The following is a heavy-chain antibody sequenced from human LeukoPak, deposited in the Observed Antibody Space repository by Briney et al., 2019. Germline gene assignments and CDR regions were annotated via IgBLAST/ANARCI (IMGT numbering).Heavy chain of an antibody. J-gene: IGHJ5*02. D-gene: IGHD3-10*01. CDR2: ISTSGGST. CDR1: GYTFTSNY. Sequence: GASVKVSCKAFGYTFTSNYMHWVRQAPGQGPEWMGVISTSGGSTTYAQKFQGRVTLTRDMSTSTDYLELSSLRSEDTAVYYCARDNSVREEAWWFNPWGQGTLVTVSS. CDR3: ARDNSVREEAWWFNP. V-gene: IGHV1-46*01.